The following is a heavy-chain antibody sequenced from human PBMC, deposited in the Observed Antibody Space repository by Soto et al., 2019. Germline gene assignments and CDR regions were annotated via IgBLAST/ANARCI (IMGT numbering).Heavy chain of an antibody. V-gene: IGHV1-8*01. D-gene: IGHD5-12*01. CDR3: VRSGRRSGIDY. Sequence: ASVKVSGKASGYTFSSYDISWVRQASGQGLEWMGWVNPNSNETDYAQKFQGRVTMTGNTSIRTAYMELRSLRSDDTAVYYCVRSGRRSGIDYWGQGTLVTVSS. CDR2: VNPNSNET. J-gene: IGHJ4*02. CDR1: GYTFSSYD.